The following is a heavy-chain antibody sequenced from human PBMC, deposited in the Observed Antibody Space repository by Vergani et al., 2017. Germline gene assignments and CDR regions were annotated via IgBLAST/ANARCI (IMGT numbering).Heavy chain of an antibody. Sequence: QVHLNEAGPGLVKPSQTLSLTCTVSGGSISSVSYYWSWIRQPAGKGLEWIGRIYVSGSTNYNPSLKSRVTMSVDTSKNQFSLKLSSVTAADTAVYYCARLGRYYYDSSGYYRGPFDPWGQGTLVTVSS. CDR3: ARLGRYYYDSSGYYRGPFDP. CDR2: IYVSGST. J-gene: IGHJ5*02. V-gene: IGHV4-61*02. D-gene: IGHD3-22*01. CDR1: GGSISSVSYY.